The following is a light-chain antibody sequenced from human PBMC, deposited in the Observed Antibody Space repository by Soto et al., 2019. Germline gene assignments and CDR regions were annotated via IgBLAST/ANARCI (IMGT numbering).Light chain of an antibody. J-gene: IGKJ1*01. CDR1: QSVSAY. Sequence: EIVLTQSPDTLSLSPGESAALSCRASQSVSAYLAWYQQKPGQAPRLLIYAASNRATDIPARFSGSGSGTDFTLTISSLEPEDFAVYYCQQYGRSPWTFGQGTKVDIK. CDR3: QQYGRSPWT. V-gene: IGKV3-11*01. CDR2: AAS.